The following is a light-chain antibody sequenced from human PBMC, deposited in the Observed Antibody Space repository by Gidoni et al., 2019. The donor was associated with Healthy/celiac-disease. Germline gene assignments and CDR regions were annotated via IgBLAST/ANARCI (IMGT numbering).Light chain of an antibody. CDR3: QQRSNWVT. CDR2: DAS. Sequence: IVLTQSPAPLSLSPGERAILSCRASQSVSSYLAWYQHKPGQAPRLLIYDASNRATGIPARFSGSGSGTDFTLTISSLEPEDFAVYYCQQRSNWVTFGGGTKVEIK. CDR1: QSVSSY. J-gene: IGKJ4*01. V-gene: IGKV3-11*01.